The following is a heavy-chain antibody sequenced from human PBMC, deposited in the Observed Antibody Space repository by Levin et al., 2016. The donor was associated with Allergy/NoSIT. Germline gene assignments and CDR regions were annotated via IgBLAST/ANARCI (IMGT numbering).Heavy chain of an antibody. Sequence: GGSLRLSCAASGFTFNDYYMSWIRQAPGKGLEWVAYISGKTNTKYYADSVKGRFTISRDNAKNSLFLQMSSLGAEDTAIYYCARVREGINYWGPGTLVTVSS. J-gene: IGHJ4*02. V-gene: IGHV3-11*01. CDR3: ARVREGINY. D-gene: IGHD3-3*02. CDR1: GFTFNDYY. CDR2: ISGKTNTK.